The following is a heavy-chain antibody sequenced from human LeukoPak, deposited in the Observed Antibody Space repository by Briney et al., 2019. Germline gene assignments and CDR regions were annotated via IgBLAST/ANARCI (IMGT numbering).Heavy chain of an antibody. D-gene: IGHD5-18*01. CDR2: INHSGST. CDR1: GGSFSGYY. J-gene: IGHJ4*02. CDR3: ARAGPDTAFDY. Sequence: SETLSLTCAVYGGSFSGYYWSWIRQPPGKGLEWIGEINHSGSTNYNPSLKSRVTISVDTSKNQFSLKLSSVTAADTAVYYCARAGPDTAFDYWGQGTLVTVSS. V-gene: IGHV4-34*09.